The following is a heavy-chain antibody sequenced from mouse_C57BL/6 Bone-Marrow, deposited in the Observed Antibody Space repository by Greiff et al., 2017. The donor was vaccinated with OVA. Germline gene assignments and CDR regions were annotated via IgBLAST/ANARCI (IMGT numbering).Heavy chain of an antibody. V-gene: IGHV1-69*01. Sequence: QVQLQQPGAELVMPGASVKLSCKASGYTFTSYWMHWVKQRPGQGLEWIGEIDPSDSYTNYNQKFKGKSTLTVDKSSSTAYMQLSSLTSEDSAVYYCARERLLRFDYWGQGTTLTVSS. J-gene: IGHJ2*01. CDR2: IDPSDSYT. CDR1: GYTFTSYW. CDR3: ARERLLRFDY. D-gene: IGHD1-1*01.